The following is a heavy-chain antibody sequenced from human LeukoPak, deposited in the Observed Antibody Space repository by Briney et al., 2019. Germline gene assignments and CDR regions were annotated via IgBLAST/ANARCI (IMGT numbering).Heavy chain of an antibody. J-gene: IGHJ5*02. CDR1: GYHFTTYW. D-gene: IGHD4-17*01. V-gene: IGHV5-51*01. CDR2: IYPGDSDT. Sequence: GGSLQISCKGSGYHFTTYWIGWVRQMPGKGLEWMGIIYPGDSDTIYGPSFQGQVTISADKSINTAYLQWSSLKASDTAMYYCARLSRETTVTTWFDPWGHGTLVTVSS. CDR3: ARLSRETTVTTWFDP.